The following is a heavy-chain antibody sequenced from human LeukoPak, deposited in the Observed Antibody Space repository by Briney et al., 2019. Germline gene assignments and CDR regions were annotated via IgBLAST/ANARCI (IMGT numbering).Heavy chain of an antibody. Sequence: GGSLRLSCAASGSTFSSYAMSWVRQAPGKGLEWVSGISTSGGRTYYADSVKGQFTISRDNSKDTLYLQMNRLRAEDTAVYYCATCSSTRCLVGYYYYYMDVWGKGTTVTVSS. CDR2: ISTSGGRT. CDR1: GSTFSSYA. V-gene: IGHV3-23*01. CDR3: ATCSSTRCLVGYYYYYMDV. J-gene: IGHJ6*03. D-gene: IGHD2-2*01.